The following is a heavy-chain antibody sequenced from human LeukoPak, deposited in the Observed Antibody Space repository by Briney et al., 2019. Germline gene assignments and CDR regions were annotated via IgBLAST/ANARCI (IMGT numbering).Heavy chain of an antibody. Sequence: GALRLSCAASGFTFSSYSMNWVRQAPGKGLEWVSSISSSSSYIYYADSVKGRFTISRDNAKKSLYLQMNSLRAEDTAVYYCARDSPYYDFWSGYLGPYYYYGMDVWGQGTTVTVSS. CDR3: ARDSPYYDFWSGYLGPYYYYGMDV. D-gene: IGHD3-3*01. CDR1: GFTFSSYS. CDR2: ISSSSSYI. J-gene: IGHJ6*02. V-gene: IGHV3-21*01.